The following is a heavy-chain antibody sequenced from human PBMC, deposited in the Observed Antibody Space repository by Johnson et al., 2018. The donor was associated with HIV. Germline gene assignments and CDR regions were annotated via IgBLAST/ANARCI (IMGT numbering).Heavy chain of an antibody. CDR3: AVMTEIVVVPAATSDDAFDI. D-gene: IGHD2-2*01. V-gene: IGHV3-30*02. Sequence: QVQLLESGGGVVQPVGSLILYCAGSVFTFSSYGMHWVRQAPGKGLVWVSRIRNDGSVTTFADSANGRFTLSRDNSKNTLYLQINSLRAEDTAVYYCAVMTEIVVVPAATSDDAFDIWGQGTMVTVSS. CDR1: VFTFSSYG. CDR2: IRNDGSVT. J-gene: IGHJ3*02.